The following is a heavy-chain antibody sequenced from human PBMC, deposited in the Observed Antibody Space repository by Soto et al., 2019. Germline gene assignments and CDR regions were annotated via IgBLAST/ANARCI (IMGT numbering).Heavy chain of an antibody. J-gene: IGHJ4*02. V-gene: IGHV3-48*01. CDR1: GFSFSTHH. CDR3: LNGDYY. CDR2: INRDSTVI. D-gene: IGHD3-16*01. Sequence: EEQLVESGGGLVQPGGSLRLSCAASGFSFSTHHMNWVRQSPGKGLEWVSSINRDSTVIYYADSVKGRFTISRDNARNSLSLQMNSLRAEDTAVYYCLNGDYYVGPGTLVTVSS.